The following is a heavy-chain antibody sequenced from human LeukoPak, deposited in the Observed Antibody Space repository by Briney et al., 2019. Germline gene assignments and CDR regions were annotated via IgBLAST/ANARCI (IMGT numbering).Heavy chain of an antibody. CDR2: ISGDGRAI. D-gene: IGHD6-19*01. J-gene: IGHJ4*02. CDR3: ATSLSGWFGPSAYY. CDR1: GFAFSSYE. V-gene: IGHV3-48*03. Sequence: GGSLRLSCVASGFAFSSYEMSWVRQAPGKGLEWVSFISGDGRAIHYADSVKGRFTISADNARSSVFLQMNSLRAEDTAVYYCATSLSGWFGPSAYYCGQGTLVTVSS.